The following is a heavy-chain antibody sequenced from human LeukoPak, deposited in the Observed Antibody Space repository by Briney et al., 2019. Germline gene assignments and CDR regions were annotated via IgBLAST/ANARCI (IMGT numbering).Heavy chain of an antibody. V-gene: IGHV3-23*01. CDR1: GFIFSSYA. Sequence: GGSLRLSCAASGFIFSSYAMSWVRQAPGKGLEWVSGISGSGGGTYYADSVKGRFTISRDNSKSTLSLQMSSLRAEDTGVYYCAREGYTSGYAGAFDFWGQGSVVTVSS. CDR3: AREGYTSGYAGAFDF. CDR2: ISGSGGGT. J-gene: IGHJ3*01. D-gene: IGHD2-2*01.